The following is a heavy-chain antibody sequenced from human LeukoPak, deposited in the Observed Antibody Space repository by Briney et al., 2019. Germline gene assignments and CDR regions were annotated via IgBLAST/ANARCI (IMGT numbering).Heavy chain of an antibody. CDR1: GGSISSHY. CDR2: IYYSGST. D-gene: IGHD5-24*01. J-gene: IGHJ4*02. CDR3: ARAGEMATHPGDYFDY. V-gene: IGHV4-59*11. Sequence: SETLSLTCTVSGGSISSHYWSWIRQPPGKGLEWIGYIYYSGSTNYNPSLKSRVTISVDTSKNQFSLKLSCVTAADTAVYYCARAGEMATHPGDYFDYWGQGTLVTVSS.